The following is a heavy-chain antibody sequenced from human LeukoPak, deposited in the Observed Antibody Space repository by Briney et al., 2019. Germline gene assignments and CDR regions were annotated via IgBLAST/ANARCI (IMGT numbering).Heavy chain of an antibody. CDR2: ISGSAGST. Sequence: GGSLRLSCAASGFTFSSYAMSWGPQAPGQERKWGSAISGSAGSTYYADSVKGRFTIYRDNSKNTLYLQMNSLRAEDTAVYYCAKDPDTAMVTLFDYWGQGTLVTVSS. CDR1: GFTFSSYA. CDR3: AKDPDTAMVTLFDY. V-gene: IGHV3-23*01. J-gene: IGHJ4*02. D-gene: IGHD5-18*01.